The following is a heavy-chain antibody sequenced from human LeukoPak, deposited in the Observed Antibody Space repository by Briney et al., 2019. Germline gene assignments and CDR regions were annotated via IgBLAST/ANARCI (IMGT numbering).Heavy chain of an antibody. D-gene: IGHD6-6*01. CDR1: GFTFSSYS. V-gene: IGHV3-21*01. CDR2: ISSSSSYI. CDR3: ARNPYSSSWGARIYYYYMDV. Sequence: PGGSLRLSCAASGFTFSSYSMNWVRQAPGKGLEWVSSISSSSSYIYYADSVKGRFTISRDNAKNSLYLQMNSLRAEDTAVYYCARNPYSSSWGARIYYYYMDVWGKGTTVTVSS. J-gene: IGHJ6*03.